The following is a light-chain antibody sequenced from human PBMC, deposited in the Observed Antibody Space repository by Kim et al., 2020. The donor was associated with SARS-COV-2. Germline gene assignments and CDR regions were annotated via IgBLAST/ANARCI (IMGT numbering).Light chain of an antibody. CDR1: QSFSSY. CDR3: QQRSNWPPIIT. Sequence: PRERATLSCRASQSFSSYLAWYQQKPGQAPRLLIYDASNRATGIPARFSGSGSGTDFTLTISSLEPEDFAVYYCQQRSNWPPIITFGQGTRLEIK. V-gene: IGKV3-11*01. J-gene: IGKJ5*01. CDR2: DAS.